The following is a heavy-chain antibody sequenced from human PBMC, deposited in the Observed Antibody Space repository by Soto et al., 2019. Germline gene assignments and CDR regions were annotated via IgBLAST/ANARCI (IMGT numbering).Heavy chain of an antibody. CDR2: IYRGGTT. J-gene: IGHJ4*02. Sequence: EVQLVESGGGLVQPGGSLRLSCAASGFTVSSNYMSWVRQAPGKGLERVSIIYRGGTTYYADSVKGRFTISRDNSNNTLYLQMTSMRAEDTAVYYCARDGISQAAAGSLDCCPIDSWGQGTLVTVSS. V-gene: IGHV3-66*01. CDR1: GFTVSSNY. D-gene: IGHD6-13*01. CDR3: ARDGISQAAAGSLDCCPIDS.